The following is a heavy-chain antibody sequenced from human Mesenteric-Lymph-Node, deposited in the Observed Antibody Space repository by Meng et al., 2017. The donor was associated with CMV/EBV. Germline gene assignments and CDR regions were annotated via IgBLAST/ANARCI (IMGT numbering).Heavy chain of an antibody. V-gene: IGHV1-69*02. CDR3: ARVVGTGTTIAFDI. CDR1: GGSFSTYT. CDR2: IITVLNIP. Sequence: SVKVSCKASGGSFSTYTITWVRQAPGQGLEWMGRIITVLNIPNYAQKFQGRVTITADKSTSTAYVELSSLRSEDTAVYYCARVVGTGTTIAFDIWGQGTLVTVSS. D-gene: IGHD1-1*01. J-gene: IGHJ3*02.